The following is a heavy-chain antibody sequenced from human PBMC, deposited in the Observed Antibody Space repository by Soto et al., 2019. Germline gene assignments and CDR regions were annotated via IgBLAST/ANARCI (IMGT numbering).Heavy chain of an antibody. CDR1: GFTCSSYA. V-gene: IGHV3-23*01. D-gene: IGHD3-9*01. CDR3: AKRGYDILTGYYSDYNWFDT. J-gene: IGHJ5*02. Sequence: XGALILSFAASGFTCSSYAMSWVRQAPGKGLEWVSAISGSGGSTYYADSVKGRFTISRDNSKNTLYLQMNSLRAEDTAVYYCAKRGYDILTGYYSDYNWFDTWGQGNLVTVSS. CDR2: ISGSGGST.